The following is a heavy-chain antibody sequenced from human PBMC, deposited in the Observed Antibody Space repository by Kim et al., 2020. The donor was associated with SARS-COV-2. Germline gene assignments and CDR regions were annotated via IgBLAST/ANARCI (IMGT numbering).Heavy chain of an antibody. CDR3: ARSSLLDFDY. V-gene: IGHV1-2*02. Sequence: GGTNSAQKFQGRVTMTRDTSISTVYLELPSLRSDDTAVYYCARSSLLDFDYWGQGTLVTVSS. J-gene: IGHJ4*02. CDR2: GGT. D-gene: IGHD3-16*02.